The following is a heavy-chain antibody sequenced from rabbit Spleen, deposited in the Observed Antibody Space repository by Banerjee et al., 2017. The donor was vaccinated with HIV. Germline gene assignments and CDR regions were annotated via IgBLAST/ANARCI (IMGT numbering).Heavy chain of an antibody. D-gene: IGHD7-1*01. CDR2: SYAGSSGST. CDR3: ARDTGTSFSTYGMDL. CDR1: GFSFNSDYD. V-gene: IGHV1S40*01. J-gene: IGHJ6*01. Sequence: QSLEESGGDLVKPGASLTLTCTASGFSFNSDYDMCWVRQAPGKGLEWIACSYAGSSGSTYSAIWAKGRFTISKTSSTTVTLQMTSLTAADTATYFCARDTGTSFSTYGMDLWGQGTLVTVS.